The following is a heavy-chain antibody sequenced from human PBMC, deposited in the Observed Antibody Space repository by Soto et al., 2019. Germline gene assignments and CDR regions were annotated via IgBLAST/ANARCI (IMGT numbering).Heavy chain of an antibody. CDR3: ARSHGKGVVVAATGFADY. J-gene: IGHJ4*02. D-gene: IGHD2-15*01. CDR2: ISSNGGST. V-gene: IGHV3-64*01. CDR1: GFTLSSYA. Sequence: EVQLVESGGGLVQPGGSLRLSCAASGFTLSSYAMHWVRQAPGKGLEYVSAISSNGGSTYYANSVKGRFTISRDNSKNTLYLQMGSLRAEDMAVYYCARSHGKGVVVAATGFADYWGQGTLVTVSS.